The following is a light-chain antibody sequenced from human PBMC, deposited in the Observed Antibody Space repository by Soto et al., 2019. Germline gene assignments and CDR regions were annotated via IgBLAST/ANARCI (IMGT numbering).Light chain of an antibody. V-gene: IGKV1-12*02. Sequence: DIQMTQSPSSVSASVGDRVTITCRASQGIRTWLAWYQQKPGKPPKLLIYVASSLQSGVPSRFSGSGSGTDFTLTISSLQSEDFATYYCQQANSFPFTFGPGTKVDIK. CDR2: VAS. CDR3: QQANSFPFT. J-gene: IGKJ3*01. CDR1: QGIRTW.